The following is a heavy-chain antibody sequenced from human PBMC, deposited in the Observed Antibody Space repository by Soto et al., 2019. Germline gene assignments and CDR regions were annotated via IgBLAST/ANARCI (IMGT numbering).Heavy chain of an antibody. CDR2: IYYSGDI. V-gene: IGHV4-31*03. Sequence: TLSLTCTVSGGSVSSGGYYWNWIRQPPGKGLEWIGYIYYSGDIYYSPSLKSRVTISLDTSKNQFSLKLNSVTAADTAVYYCARYKRDHYYGVGVWGGRATVTVSS. D-gene: IGHD1-20*01. CDR1: GGSVSSGGYY. J-gene: IGHJ6*01. CDR3: ARYKRDHYYGVGV.